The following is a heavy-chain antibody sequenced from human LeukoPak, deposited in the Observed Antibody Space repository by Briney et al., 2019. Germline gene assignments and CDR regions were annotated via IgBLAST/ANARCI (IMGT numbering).Heavy chain of an antibody. D-gene: IGHD1-26*01. V-gene: IGHV1-18*04. Sequence: ASVKVSCKASGYTFTGYYMHWVRQAPGQGLEWMGWISAYNGNTNYAQKLQGRVTMTTDTSTSTAYMELRSLRSDDTAVYYCASDLYSGSYSLDYWGQGTLVTVSS. CDR1: GYTFTGYY. J-gene: IGHJ4*02. CDR3: ASDLYSGSYSLDY. CDR2: ISAYNGNT.